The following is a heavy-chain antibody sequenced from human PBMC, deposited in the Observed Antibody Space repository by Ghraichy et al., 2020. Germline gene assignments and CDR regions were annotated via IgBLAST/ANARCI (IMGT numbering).Heavy chain of an antibody. Sequence: ASVKVSCKASGYTFTSYAMNWVRQAPGQGLEWMGWINTNTGNPTYAQGFTGRFVFSLDTSVSTAYLQISSLKAEDTAVYYCARDRLSGYSSGWYSHYYYGMDAWGQGTTVTVSS. D-gene: IGHD6-19*01. V-gene: IGHV7-4-1*02. CDR2: INTNTGNP. J-gene: IGHJ6*02. CDR1: GYTFTSYA. CDR3: ARDRLSGYSSGWYSHYYYGMDA.